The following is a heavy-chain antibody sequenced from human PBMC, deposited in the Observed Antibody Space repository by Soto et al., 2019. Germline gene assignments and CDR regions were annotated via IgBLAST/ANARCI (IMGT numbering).Heavy chain of an antibody. CDR3: AGFDYSNYPTTYYYGMDV. CDR1: GGSISSSSYY. V-gene: IGHV4-39*01. CDR2: IYYSGST. Sequence: PSETLSLTCTVSGGSISSSSYYWGWIRQPPGKGLEWIGSIYYSGSTYYNPSLKSRVTISVDTSKNQFSLKLSSVTAADTAVYYCAGFDYSNYPTTYYYGMDVWGQGTTVT. J-gene: IGHJ6*02. D-gene: IGHD4-4*01.